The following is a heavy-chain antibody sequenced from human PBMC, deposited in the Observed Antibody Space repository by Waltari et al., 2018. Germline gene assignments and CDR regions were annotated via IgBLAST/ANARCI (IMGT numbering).Heavy chain of an antibody. D-gene: IGHD3-10*01. CDR2: IYYSGST. CDR1: GGSISSYS. Sequence: QVQLQESGPGLVKPSETLSLTCPVSGGSISSYSWSWIRQPPGKGLEWIGYIYYSGSTNYNPSLKSRVTISVDTSKNQFSLKLSSVTAADTAVYYCARGRGWFDPWGQGTLVTVSS. J-gene: IGHJ5*02. V-gene: IGHV4-59*01. CDR3: ARGRGWFDP.